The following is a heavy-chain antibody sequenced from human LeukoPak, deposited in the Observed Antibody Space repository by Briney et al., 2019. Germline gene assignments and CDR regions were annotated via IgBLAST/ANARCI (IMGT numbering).Heavy chain of an antibody. CDR2: INWNSGSI. V-gene: IGHV3-9*01. J-gene: IGHJ4*02. CDR1: GFTFDDYA. CDR3: AKDGGTYYHDSSGFDY. Sequence: PGGSLRVSCAASGFTFDDYAMHWVRQAPGKGLEWVSGINWNSGSIGYADSVKGRFTISRDNAKNSLYLQMNSLRAEDTALYYCAKDGGTYYHDSSGFDYWGQGTLVTVSS. D-gene: IGHD3-22*01.